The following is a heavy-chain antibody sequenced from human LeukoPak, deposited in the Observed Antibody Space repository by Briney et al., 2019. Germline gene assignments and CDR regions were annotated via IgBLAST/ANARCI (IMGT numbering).Heavy chain of an antibody. V-gene: IGHV1-69*06. D-gene: IGHD5-18*01. CDR1: GGTFSSYA. CDR3: AREGGYSYGRPAEGAFDI. CDR2: IIPIFGTA. Sequence: AASVKVSCKASGGTFSSYAISWVRQAPGQGLEWMGGIIPIFGTANYAQKFQGRVTITADKSTSTAYMELSSLRSEDTAVYYCAREGGYSYGRPAEGAFDIWGQGTMVTVSS. J-gene: IGHJ3*02.